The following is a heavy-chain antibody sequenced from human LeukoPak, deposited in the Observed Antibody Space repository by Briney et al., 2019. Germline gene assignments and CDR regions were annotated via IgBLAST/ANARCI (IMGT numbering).Heavy chain of an antibody. CDR3: ARASVKRSGYLVVGQYYFDY. V-gene: IGHV1-8*01. D-gene: IGHD3-3*01. CDR1: GYTFTSYD. Sequence: ASVEVSCKASGYTFTSYDINWVRQATGQGLEWMGWMNPNSGNTGYAQKFQGRVTITADESTSTAYMELSSLRSEDTAVYYCARASVKRSGYLVVGQYYFDYWGQGTLVTVSS. CDR2: MNPNSGNT. J-gene: IGHJ4*02.